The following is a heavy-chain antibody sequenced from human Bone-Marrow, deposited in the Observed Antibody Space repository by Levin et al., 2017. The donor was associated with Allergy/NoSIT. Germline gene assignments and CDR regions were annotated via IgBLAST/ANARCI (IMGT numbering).Heavy chain of an antibody. CDR2: IDQDGGQK. CDR3: ARNLRGNSACDAFDI. J-gene: IGHJ3*02. V-gene: IGHV3-7*03. D-gene: IGHD5-12*01. Sequence: TGGSLRLSCAAAGFTFRDYWMTWVRQTPGRGLEWLASIDQDGGQKYYVDSVKGRFTISRDNAKNSVDLQMNYLRDDDTAVYHCARNLRGNSACDAFDIWGHGTMVTFSS. CDR1: GFTFRDYW.